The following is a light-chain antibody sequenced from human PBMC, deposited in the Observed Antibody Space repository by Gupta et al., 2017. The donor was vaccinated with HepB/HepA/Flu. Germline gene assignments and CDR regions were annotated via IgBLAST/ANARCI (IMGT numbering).Light chain of an antibody. J-gene: IGLJ3*02. V-gene: IGLV1-47*01. CDR2: RNN. Sequence: QSVLTQPHSGSGTPGQRVTISCSGSSSNIESNYVYWYQQLPGTAPKLLIYRNNQRPSGVPDRVSASKSGTSASLAISGLRSEDEADYYCAAWYDRLGALFGGGTKLTVL. CDR1: SSNIESNY. CDR3: AAWYDRLGAL.